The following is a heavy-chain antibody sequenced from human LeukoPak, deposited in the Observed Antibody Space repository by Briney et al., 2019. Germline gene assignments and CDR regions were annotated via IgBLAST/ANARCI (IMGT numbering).Heavy chain of an antibody. D-gene: IGHD6-19*01. Sequence: ASVKVSCTASGYTFTGYYMHWVRQAPGQGLEWMGWINPNSGGTNYAQKFQGRVTMTRDTSISTAYMELSRLRSDDTAVYYCARDLWKYSSGWYLGYWGQGTLVTVSS. CDR2: INPNSGGT. CDR1: GYTFTGYY. J-gene: IGHJ4*02. CDR3: ARDLWKYSSGWYLGY. V-gene: IGHV1-2*02.